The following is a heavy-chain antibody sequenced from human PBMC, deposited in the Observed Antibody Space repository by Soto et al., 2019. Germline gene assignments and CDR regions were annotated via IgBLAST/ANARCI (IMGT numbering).Heavy chain of an antibody. J-gene: IGHJ5*02. CDR3: ARDRGCSSTSCAGGWFDP. Sequence: SETLSLTCTVSGGSIGSYYWSWIRQPPGKGLEWIGYIYYSGSTNYNPSLKSRVTISVDTSKNQFSLKLSSVTAADTAVYYCARDRGCSSTSCAGGWFDPWGQGTLVTVSS. CDR2: IYYSGST. D-gene: IGHD2-2*01. V-gene: IGHV4-59*01. CDR1: GGSIGSYY.